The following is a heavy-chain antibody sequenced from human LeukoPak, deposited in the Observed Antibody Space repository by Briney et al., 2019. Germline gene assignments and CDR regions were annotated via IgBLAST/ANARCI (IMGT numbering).Heavy chain of an antibody. CDR1: GFTFSSYC. J-gene: IGHJ6*03. Sequence: PGGSLRLSCAASGFTFSSYCMHWVRQAPGKGLEWVAVISYDGSNKDYADSVKGRFTISRDNPKNTLYLQMNSLRVEDTAVYYCARSPPYCSSTNGHCYYYYMDVWGKGTTVTVSS. V-gene: IGHV3-33*01. CDR3: ARSPPYCSSTNGHCYYYYMDV. D-gene: IGHD2-2*01. CDR2: ISYDGSNK.